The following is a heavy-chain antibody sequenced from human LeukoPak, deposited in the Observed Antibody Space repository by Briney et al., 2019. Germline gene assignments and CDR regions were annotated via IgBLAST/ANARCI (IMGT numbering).Heavy chain of an antibody. J-gene: IGHJ4*02. Sequence: GGSLRLSCAASGFTFDDYAMHWVRHAPGKGLEWVSGISWNSGSIGYADSVKGRFTISRDNAKNSLYLQMNSLRAEDTALYYCAKDMGIYYYDSSGLDYWGQGTLVTVSS. CDR1: GFTFDDYA. D-gene: IGHD3-22*01. CDR3: AKDMGIYYYDSSGLDY. V-gene: IGHV3-9*01. CDR2: ISWNSGSI.